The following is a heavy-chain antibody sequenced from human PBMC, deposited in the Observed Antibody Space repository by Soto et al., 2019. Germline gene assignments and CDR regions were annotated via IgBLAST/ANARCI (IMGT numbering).Heavy chain of an antibody. CDR3: ARGRITMVRGRNWFDP. J-gene: IGHJ5*02. CDR2: INHSGST. D-gene: IGHD3-10*01. V-gene: IGHV4-34*01. Sequence: PSETLSLTCAVCGGSFSGYYWSRIRQPPGKGLEWIGEINHSGSTNYNPSPKSRVTISVDTSKNQFSLKLSSVTAADTAVYYCARGRITMVRGRNWFDPWGQGTLVT. CDR1: GGSFSGYY.